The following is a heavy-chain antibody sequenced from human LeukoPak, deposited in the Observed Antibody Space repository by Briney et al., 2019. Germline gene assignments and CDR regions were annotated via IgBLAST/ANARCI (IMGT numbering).Heavy chain of an antibody. Sequence: SEPLSLTCAVYGGSFSGYYWIWIRQPPGKGLEWIGEINHSGSTNYNPSLKSRVTISVDTSRNQFSLKLSSVTAADTAVYYCARDYCSSTSCSDAFDIWGQGTMVTVSS. CDR3: ARDYCSSTSCSDAFDI. J-gene: IGHJ3*02. CDR1: GGSFSGYY. V-gene: IGHV4-34*01. CDR2: INHSGST. D-gene: IGHD2-2*01.